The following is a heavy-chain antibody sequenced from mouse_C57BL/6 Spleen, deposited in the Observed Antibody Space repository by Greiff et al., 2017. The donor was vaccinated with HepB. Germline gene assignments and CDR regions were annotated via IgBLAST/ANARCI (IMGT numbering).Heavy chain of an antibody. CDR2: INPNNGGT. CDR1: GYTFTDYY. CDR3: ARSLCAHYFDY. V-gene: IGHV1-26*01. D-gene: IGHD6-5*01. J-gene: IGHJ2*01. Sequence: VQLQQSGPELVKPGASVKISCKASGYTFTDYYMNWVKQSHGKSLEWIGDINPNNGGTSYNQKFKGKATMTVDKSSSTAYMELRSLTSGDSAVYYCARSLCAHYFDYWGQGTTLTVSS.